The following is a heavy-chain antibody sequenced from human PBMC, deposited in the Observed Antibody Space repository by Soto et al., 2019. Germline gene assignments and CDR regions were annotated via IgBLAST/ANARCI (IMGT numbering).Heavy chain of an antibody. Sequence: SETLSLTCTFSCVSIISYYWSWVRQPPGKGLEWIGYIYYSGSTNYNPSLKSRVTISVDTSKNQFYLKLSSVTAEDTAVYYCARGSYDYVWGTYRMDVWGQGTTVTVSS. J-gene: IGHJ6*02. V-gene: IGHV4-59*01. CDR3: ARGSYDYVWGTYRMDV. CDR1: CVSIISYY. CDR2: IYYSGST. D-gene: IGHD3-16*01.